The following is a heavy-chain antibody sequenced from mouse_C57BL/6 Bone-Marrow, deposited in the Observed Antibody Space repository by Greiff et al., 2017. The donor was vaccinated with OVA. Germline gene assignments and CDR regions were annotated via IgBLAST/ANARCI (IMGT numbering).Heavy chain of an antibody. CDR1: GFTFSSYT. CDR3: ASDLSAYAMDY. J-gene: IGHJ4*01. D-gene: IGHD2-3*01. CDR2: ISGGGGNT. Sequence: DVQLVESGGGLVKPGGSLKLSCAASGFTFSSYTMSWVRQTPEKRLEWVATISGGGGNTYYPDSVKGRFTISRDNAKNTLYLQMSSLRSEDTALYYCASDLSAYAMDYWGQGTSVTVSS. V-gene: IGHV5-9*01.